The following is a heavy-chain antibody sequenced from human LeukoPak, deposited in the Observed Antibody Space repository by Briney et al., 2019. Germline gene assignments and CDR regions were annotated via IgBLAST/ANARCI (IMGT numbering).Heavy chain of an antibody. Sequence: GGSRRLSCAASGFTFSSYAMSWVRQAPGKGLEWVSAISGSGGSTYYADSVKGRFTISRDNSKNTLYLQMNSLRAEDTAVYYCVKAQWLVPYFDYWGQGTLVTVSS. CDR3: VKAQWLVPYFDY. J-gene: IGHJ4*02. D-gene: IGHD6-19*01. V-gene: IGHV3-23*01. CDR1: GFTFSSYA. CDR2: ISGSGGST.